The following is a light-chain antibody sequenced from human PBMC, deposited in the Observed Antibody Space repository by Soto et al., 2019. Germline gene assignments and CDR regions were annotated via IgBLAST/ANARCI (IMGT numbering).Light chain of an antibody. CDR3: QQTYTFPFT. J-gene: IGKJ5*01. V-gene: IGKV1-12*01. CDR1: QGIGTY. CDR2: GAS. Sequence: DIQMTQSPSSVSTSVGDRVTITCRARQGIGTYLGWYQQKPGKAPNLLISGASSLQSGVPSRFSASGSGTDFTLTITSLQPEDFATYFCQQTYTFPFTFGQGTRLEI.